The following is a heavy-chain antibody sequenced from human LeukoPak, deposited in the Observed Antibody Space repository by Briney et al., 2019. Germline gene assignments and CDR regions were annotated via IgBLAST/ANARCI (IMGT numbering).Heavy chain of an antibody. CDR2: ISDSSSSA. Sequence: GGSLRLSCAASGFTFRSYAMSWVRQAPGKGLAWVSGISDSSSSAHYAESVKGRFTISRDNSRNTLYLQMNSLRAEDTAVYYCAKDVKSSTWSARGYFDYWGRGSLVTVSS. CDR3: AKDVKSSTWSARGYFDY. V-gene: IGHV3-23*01. J-gene: IGHJ4*02. D-gene: IGHD6-13*01. CDR1: GFTFRSYA.